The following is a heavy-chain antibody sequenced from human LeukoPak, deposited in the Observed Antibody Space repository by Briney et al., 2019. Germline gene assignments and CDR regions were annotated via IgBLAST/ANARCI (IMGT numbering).Heavy chain of an antibody. D-gene: IGHD3-9*01. J-gene: IGHJ6*03. Sequence: PGRSLRLSCAASGFTFDDYAMHWVRQAPGKGLEWVSGISWNSGSIGYADSVKGRFTISRDNSKNTLYLQMNSLRAEDTAVYYCAKVNRDVLRYFDWLSDRFYYYYMDVWGKGTTVTISS. CDR2: ISWNSGSI. V-gene: IGHV3-9*01. CDR1: GFTFDDYA. CDR3: AKVNRDVLRYFDWLSDRFYYYYMDV.